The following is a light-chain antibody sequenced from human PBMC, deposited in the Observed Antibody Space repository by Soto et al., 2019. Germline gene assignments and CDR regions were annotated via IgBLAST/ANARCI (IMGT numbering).Light chain of an antibody. CDR1: SSDVGGYNY. V-gene: IGLV2-14*01. CDR2: EVS. CDR3: SSYTSSSTLVV. J-gene: IGLJ2*01. Sequence: QSALTQPASVSGSPGQSSTISCTGTSSDVGGYNYVSWYQQHPGKAPKLMIYEVSNRPSGVSNRFSGSKSGNTASLTISGLQAEDEADYYCSSYTSSSTLVVCGGGTQLTVL.